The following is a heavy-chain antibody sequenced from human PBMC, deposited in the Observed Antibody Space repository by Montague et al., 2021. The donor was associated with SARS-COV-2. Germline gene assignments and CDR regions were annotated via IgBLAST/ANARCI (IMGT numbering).Heavy chain of an antibody. CDR1: GGSISSSNW. J-gene: IGHJ4*02. V-gene: IGHV4-4*02. CDR3: ANRPTYSGSYHEYYFDY. CDR2: IYHSEST. D-gene: IGHD1-26*01. Sequence: SETLSLTCAVSGGSISSSNWWSWVRQPPGKGLEWIGEIYHSESTNYNPSLKSRVTISVDKSKNQFSLKLSSVTAADTAVYYCANRPTYSGSYHEYYFDYWGQGTLVTVSS.